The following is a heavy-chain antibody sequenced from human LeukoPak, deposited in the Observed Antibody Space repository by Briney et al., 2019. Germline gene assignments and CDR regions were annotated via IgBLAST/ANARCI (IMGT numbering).Heavy chain of an antibody. J-gene: IGHJ4*02. V-gene: IGHV4-31*03. CDR2: IYYSVST. Sequence: SQTLSLTCTVPGHPISCHRYSSSWIRQHPGKGLEWIGYIYYSVSTYYNPSLKSRVTISVDTSKNQFSLKLSSVTAADTAVYYCARAGQLPFDYWGQGTLVTVSS. CDR3: ARAGQLPFDY. D-gene: IGHD2-2*01. CDR1: GHPISCHRYS.